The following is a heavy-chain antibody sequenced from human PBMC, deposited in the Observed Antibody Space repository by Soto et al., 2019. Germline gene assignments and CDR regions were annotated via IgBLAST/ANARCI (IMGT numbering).Heavy chain of an antibody. V-gene: IGHV3-53*01. D-gene: IGHD1-1*01. CDR2: IYSGGST. CDR1: GFTVSSNY. CDR3: AGNPPPSPGSTGLNA. Sequence: PGGSLRLSCAASGFTVSSNYMSWVRQAPGKGLEWVSVIYSGGSTYYADSVKGRFTISRDNSKNTLYLQMNSLRAEDTAVYYCAGNPPPSPGSTGLNAWGQGTRVTASS. J-gene: IGHJ4*01.